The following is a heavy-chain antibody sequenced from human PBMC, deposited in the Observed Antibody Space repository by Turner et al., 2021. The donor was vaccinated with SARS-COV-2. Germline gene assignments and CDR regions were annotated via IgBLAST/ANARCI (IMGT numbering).Heavy chain of an antibody. D-gene: IGHD4-17*01. CDR1: GSALNASY. CDR3: ARDSGDFYYYVDYVDL. Sequence: QAQLVQYGAEVKKPVASITFSCKSSGSALNASYLHWLRQVPGQGLEWLGWLKAEGGGTKCAPKVHGSGCMTRDTSINTAFSELSRLESDYTAIYYCARDSGDFYYYVDYVDLWGKGTTVTVSS. J-gene: IGHJ6*03. V-gene: IGHV1-2*02. CDR2: LKAEGGGT.